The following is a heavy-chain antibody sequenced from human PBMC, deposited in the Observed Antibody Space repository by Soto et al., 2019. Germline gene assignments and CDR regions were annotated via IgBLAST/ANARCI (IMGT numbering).Heavy chain of an antibody. D-gene: IGHD2-15*01. CDR3: ARDLYCSGGSCYSLGYYYYGMDV. Sequence: GGSLRLSCAASGFTFSSYWMHWVRQAPGKGLVWVSRINSDGSSTSYADSVKGRFTISRDNAKNTLYLQMNSLRAEDTAVYYCARDLYCSGGSCYSLGYYYYGMDVWGQGTTVTVSS. V-gene: IGHV3-74*01. CDR1: GFTFSSYW. J-gene: IGHJ6*02. CDR2: INSDGSST.